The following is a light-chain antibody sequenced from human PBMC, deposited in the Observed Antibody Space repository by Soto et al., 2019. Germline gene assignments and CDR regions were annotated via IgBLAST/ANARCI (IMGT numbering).Light chain of an antibody. Sequence: QSALTQPRSVSGSPGQSVTISCTGTSSDVGGYYYVSGYQQHPGKAPKLMIYDVSKRPSGVPDRFSGSKSGNTASLTISGLQAEDEADYYCCSYAGSYTVVFGGGTKVTVL. CDR2: DVS. CDR3: CSYAGSYTVV. J-gene: IGLJ2*01. CDR1: SSDVGGYYY. V-gene: IGLV2-11*01.